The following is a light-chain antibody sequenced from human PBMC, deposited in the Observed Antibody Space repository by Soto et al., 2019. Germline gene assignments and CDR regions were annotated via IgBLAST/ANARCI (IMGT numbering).Light chain of an antibody. J-gene: IGKJ1*01. V-gene: IGKV4-1*01. CDR1: QSVLYSSNNKNY. CDR2: WAS. Sequence: DIVMTQSPDSLAVSLGERATINCKSSQSVLYSSNNKNYLAWYQQKPGQPPKLLIYWASTRESGVPDRFSGSGSRTVFTLTISSLQAEDVAVYYCQQSYSTRTFGQGAKVEIK. CDR3: QQSYSTRT.